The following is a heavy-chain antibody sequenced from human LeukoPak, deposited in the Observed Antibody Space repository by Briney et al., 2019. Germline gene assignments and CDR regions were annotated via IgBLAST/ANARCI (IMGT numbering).Heavy chain of an antibody. CDR2: ISGSGGST. D-gene: IGHD3-22*01. CDR3: AKGGGPYYYDSSGYYIDAFDI. J-gene: IGHJ3*02. Sequence: PGGSLRLSCAASGFTFSSYAMSWVRQAPGKGLEWVSAISGSGGSTYYADSVKGRFTISRDNSKNTLYLQMNSLRAEDTAVYYCAKGGGPYYYDSSGYYIDAFDIWGQGTMVTVSS. CDR1: GFTFSSYA. V-gene: IGHV3-23*01.